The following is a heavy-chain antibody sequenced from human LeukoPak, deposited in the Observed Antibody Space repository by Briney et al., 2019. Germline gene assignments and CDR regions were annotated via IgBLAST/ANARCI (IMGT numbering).Heavy chain of an antibody. J-gene: IGHJ4*02. CDR3: Y. CDR1: GGSISSSSYY. D-gene: IGHD1-26*01. V-gene: IGHV4-39*01. Sequence: SETLSLTCTVSGGSISSSSYYWGWIRQPPGKGLEWIGSIYYSGSTYYNPSLKSRVTISVDTSKNQFSLRLNSGAKSGGYGLIDYWGQGTLVTVSS. CDR2: IYYSGST.